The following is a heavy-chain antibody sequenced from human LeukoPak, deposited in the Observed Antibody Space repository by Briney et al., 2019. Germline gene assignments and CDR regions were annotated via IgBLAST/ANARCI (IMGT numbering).Heavy chain of an antibody. CDR3: ARIGTLTGIQGY. CDR2: ISAYNGNT. J-gene: IGHJ4*02. Sequence: ASVNVSCKASGYSFTSDGISWVRQAPGQGLEWMGWISAYNGNTNYAQKLQGRVTMTTDTSTSTAYMELRSLRSDDTAVYYCARIGTLTGIQGYWGQGTLVTVSS. D-gene: IGHD1-20*01. V-gene: IGHV1-18*01. CDR1: GYSFTSDG.